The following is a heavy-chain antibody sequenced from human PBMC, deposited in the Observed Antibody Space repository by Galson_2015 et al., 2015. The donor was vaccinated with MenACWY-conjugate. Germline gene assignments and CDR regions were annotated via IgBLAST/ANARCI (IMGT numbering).Heavy chain of an antibody. V-gene: IGHV3-30*02. CDR1: KFIFSIYG. Sequence: LRLSCAASKFIFSIYGFHWVRQAPGKGLEWVAFIRYDGSDKHYGDSVKGRFTISKDNSKNTLYLQMNSLRDEDTAVYYCVKDHQGSSSSWGQGTLVTVSS. D-gene: IGHD6-6*01. CDR2: IRYDGSDK. CDR3: VKDHQGSSSS. J-gene: IGHJ5*02.